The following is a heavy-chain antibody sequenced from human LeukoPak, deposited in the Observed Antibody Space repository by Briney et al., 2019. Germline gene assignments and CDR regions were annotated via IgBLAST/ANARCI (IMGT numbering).Heavy chain of an antibody. J-gene: IGHJ2*01. D-gene: IGHD6-19*01. Sequence: PGGSLRLSCAASGFIFNSYWMSWVRQAPGKGLERVANIKQDGSDKYYVDSVKGRFTISRDNAKNSLYLQMNSLRAEDTALYYCARVSGWSSWHFDLWGRGTLVTVSS. CDR2: IKQDGSDK. CDR1: GFIFNSYW. V-gene: IGHV3-7*01. CDR3: ARVSGWSSWHFDL.